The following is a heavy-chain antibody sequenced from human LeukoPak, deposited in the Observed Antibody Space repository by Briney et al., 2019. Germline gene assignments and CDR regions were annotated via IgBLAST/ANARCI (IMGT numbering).Heavy chain of an antibody. CDR2: IYYSGST. Sequence: PSETLSLTCTVSGDSVNTNYWGWIRQPPGKGLEWIGSIYYSGSTYYNPSLKSRVTISVDTSKNQFSLKLSSVTAADTAVYYCARVPQYYYDSSGYYLDYWGQGTLVTVSS. D-gene: IGHD3-22*01. V-gene: IGHV4-39*07. J-gene: IGHJ4*02. CDR3: ARVPQYYYDSSGYYLDY. CDR1: GDSVNTNY.